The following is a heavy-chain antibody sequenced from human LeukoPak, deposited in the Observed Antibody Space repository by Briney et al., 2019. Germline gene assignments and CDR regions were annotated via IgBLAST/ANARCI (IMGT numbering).Heavy chain of an antibody. V-gene: IGHV3-23*01. J-gene: IGHJ6*02. CDR3: AKSMVRGVNGYGMDV. D-gene: IGHD3-10*01. Sequence: GGSLRLSCAASGFTFSSYAMSWVRQAPGKGLEWVSAISGRGGSTYYADSVKGRFTISRDNSKNTLYLQMNRLRAEDTAVYYCAKSMVRGVNGYGMDVWGQGTTVTVSS. CDR1: GFTFSSYA. CDR2: ISGRGGST.